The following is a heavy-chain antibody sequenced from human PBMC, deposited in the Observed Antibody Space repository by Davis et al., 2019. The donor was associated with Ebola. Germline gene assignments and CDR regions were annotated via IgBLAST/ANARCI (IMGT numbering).Heavy chain of an antibody. CDR3: ARGNYGDLGGGDFDY. D-gene: IGHD4-17*01. J-gene: IGHJ4*02. Sequence: SVKVSCKASGGTFSSYAISWVRQAPGQGLEWMGWIIPVFGTANYAQKFQGRVTITADESTSTAYMEMSRLTFDDTAVYYCARGNYGDLGGGDFDYWGQGTLVTVSS. V-gene: IGHV1-69*13. CDR2: IIPVFGTA. CDR1: GGTFSSYA.